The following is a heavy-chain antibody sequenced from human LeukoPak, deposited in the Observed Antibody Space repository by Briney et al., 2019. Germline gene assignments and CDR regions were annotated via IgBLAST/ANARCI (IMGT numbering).Heavy chain of an antibody. CDR2: ISAYNGNT. J-gene: IGHJ4*02. D-gene: IGHD3-9*01. CDR1: GYTFTSYG. CDR3: ARDFGERDYDILTGLPDY. Sequence: ASVKVSCKASGYTFTSYGISWVRPAPGQGLEWMGWISAYNGNTNYAQKLQGRVTMTTDTSTSTAYMELRSLRSDDTAVYYCARDFGERDYDILTGLPDYRGQGTLVTVSS. V-gene: IGHV1-18*01.